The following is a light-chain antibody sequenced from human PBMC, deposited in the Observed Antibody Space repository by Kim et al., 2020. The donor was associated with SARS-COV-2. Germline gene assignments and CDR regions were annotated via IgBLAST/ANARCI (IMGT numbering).Light chain of an antibody. Sequence: DIQMTQSPSTLSASVGDRVTITCRASQSISSWLAWYQQKPGKAPKLLIYDASSLESGVPSRFSGSGSGTEFTLTISSLQPDDFATYYCQQYNSYSYTFGQETKLE. CDR2: DAS. CDR1: QSISSW. V-gene: IGKV1-5*01. CDR3: QQYNSYSYT. J-gene: IGKJ2*01.